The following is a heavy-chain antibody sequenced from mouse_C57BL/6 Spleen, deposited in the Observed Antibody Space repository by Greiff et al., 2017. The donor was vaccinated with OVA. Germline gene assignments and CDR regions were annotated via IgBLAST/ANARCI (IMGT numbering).Heavy chain of an antibody. Sequence: VQLQQSGPELVKPGASVKISCKASGYSFTGYYMNWVKQSPEKSLEWIGEINPSTGGTTYNQKFKAKATLTVDKSSSTAYMQLKSLTSEDSAVYDEERPPLNWNLEVGAQGPRSPSPQ. D-gene: IGHD6-1*01. CDR3: ERPPLNWNLEV. CDR1: GYSFTGYY. V-gene: IGHV1-42*01. CDR2: INPSTGGT. J-gene: IGHJ1*03.